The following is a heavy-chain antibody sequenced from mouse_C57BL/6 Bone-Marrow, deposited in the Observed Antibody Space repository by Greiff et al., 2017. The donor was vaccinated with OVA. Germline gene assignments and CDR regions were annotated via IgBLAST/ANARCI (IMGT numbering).Heavy chain of an antibody. V-gene: IGHV1-59*01. CDR1: GYTFTSYG. CDR2: IDTADSNT. Sequence: QVQLKQSGAELVRPGTSVKLSCKASGYTFTSYGMHWVKQRPGKGLEWIGVIDTADSNTNNNQKIKGKATLTVDTSSSTAYMQISSLTSEDSAVYYCARYTTVVASMDYWGQGTSVTVSS. CDR3: ARYTTVVASMDY. D-gene: IGHD1-1*01. J-gene: IGHJ4*01.